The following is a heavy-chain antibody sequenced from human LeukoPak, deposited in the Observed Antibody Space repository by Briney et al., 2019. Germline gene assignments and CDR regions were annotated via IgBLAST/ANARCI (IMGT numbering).Heavy chain of an antibody. CDR1: GYSFTSYW. D-gene: IGHD3-22*01. J-gene: IGHJ3*02. V-gene: IGHV5-51*01. CDR3: ARHYYYDGSGSYAFVI. Sequence: GESLKISCRGSGYSFTSYWIVWVRQMPGKGLEWMGIIYPGDSDTRYSPSFQGQVTISADKSISTAYLQWSSLKASDTAMYYCARHYYYDGSGSYAFVIWGQGTMVTVSS. CDR2: IYPGDSDT.